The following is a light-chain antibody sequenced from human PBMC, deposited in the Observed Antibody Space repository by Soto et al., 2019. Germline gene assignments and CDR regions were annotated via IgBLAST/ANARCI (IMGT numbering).Light chain of an antibody. CDR1: LRVLHSDGKTH. V-gene: IGKV2D-29*01. J-gene: IGKJ5*01. Sequence: LSLHSDQLASTFSMPSLRVLHSDGKTHLYWCLQMPGQLPQLLIYEVSNRFSGAPDRFSRSGSGTDFTLKISRVEAEDGRVYCCMQSIHSLPGFGHGTRLEVK. CDR3: MQSIHSLPG. CDR2: EVS.